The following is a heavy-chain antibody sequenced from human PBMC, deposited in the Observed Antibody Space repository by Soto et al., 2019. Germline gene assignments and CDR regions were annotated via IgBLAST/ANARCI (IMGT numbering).Heavy chain of an antibody. Sequence: EVQLVESGGGLVQPGRSLRLSCTASGFTFGDYAMSWFRQAPGKGLEWVGFIRSKAYGGTTEYAASVKGRFTISRDDSKSIAYLQMNSLKTEDTAVYYCTRAGSLQWQVPEDYWGQGTLVTVSS. V-gene: IGHV3-49*03. CDR1: GFTFGDYA. J-gene: IGHJ4*02. CDR2: IRSKAYGGTT. D-gene: IGHD6-19*01. CDR3: TRAGSLQWQVPEDY.